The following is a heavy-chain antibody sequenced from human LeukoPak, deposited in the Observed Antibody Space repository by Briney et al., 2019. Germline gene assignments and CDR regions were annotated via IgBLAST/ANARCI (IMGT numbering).Heavy chain of an antibody. D-gene: IGHD2-2*01. CDR3: AKPSGYCSSTSCRTENDY. J-gene: IGHJ4*02. CDR2: ISGSGATT. CDR1: GLTFSTYA. Sequence: GASLRLSCAASGLTFSTYAMSWVRQAPGKGLEWVSAISGSGATTYYADSVKGRFTISRGNSKNTLYLQMNSLRAEDTAVYYCAKPSGYCSSTSCRTENDYWGQGTLVTVSS. V-gene: IGHV3-23*01.